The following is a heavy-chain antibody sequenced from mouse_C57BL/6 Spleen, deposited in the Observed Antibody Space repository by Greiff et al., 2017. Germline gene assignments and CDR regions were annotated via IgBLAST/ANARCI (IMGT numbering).Heavy chain of an antibody. J-gene: IGHJ4*01. V-gene: IGHV1-61*01. Sequence: VQLQQPGAELVRPGSSVKLSCKASGYTFTSYWMDWVKQRPGQGLEWIGNIYPSDSETHYNQKFKDKATLTVDKSSSTAYMQLSSLTSEDSAVYYCARSGVYYYGSSPPYAMDYWGQGTSVTVSS. CDR2: IYPSDSET. CDR1: GYTFTSYW. CDR3: ARSGVYYYGSSPPYAMDY. D-gene: IGHD1-1*01.